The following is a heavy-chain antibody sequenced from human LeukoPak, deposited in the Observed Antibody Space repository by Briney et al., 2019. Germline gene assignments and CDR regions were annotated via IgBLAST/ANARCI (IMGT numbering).Heavy chain of an antibody. V-gene: IGHV3-13*01. CDR3: ARERSAAAGDYGMDV. Sequence: GGSLRLSCAASGFTFSSYDMHWVRQATGKGLEWVSAIGTAGDTYYPGSVKGRFTISRENAKNSLYLQMNSLRAGDTAVYYCARERSAAAGDYGMDVWGQGTTVTVS. CDR2: IGTAGDT. J-gene: IGHJ6*02. CDR1: GFTFSSYD. D-gene: IGHD6-13*01.